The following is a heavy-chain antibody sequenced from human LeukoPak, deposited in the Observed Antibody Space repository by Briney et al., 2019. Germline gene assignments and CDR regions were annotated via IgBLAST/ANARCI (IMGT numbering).Heavy chain of an antibody. D-gene: IGHD5-18*01. J-gene: IGHJ4*02. CDR1: GFTFSSYS. CDR2: ISSSSSYI. CDR3: AGFVDTAMVYYFDY. Sequence: GGSLRLSCAASGFTFSSYSMNWVRQAPGKGLEWVSSISSSSSYIYYADSVKGRFTISRDNAKNSLYLQMNSLRAEDTAVYYCAGFVDTAMVYYFDYWGQGTLVTVSS. V-gene: IGHV3-21*01.